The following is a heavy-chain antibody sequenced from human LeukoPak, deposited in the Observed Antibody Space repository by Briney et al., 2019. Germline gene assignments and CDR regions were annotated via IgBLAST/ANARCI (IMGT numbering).Heavy chain of an antibody. Sequence: PSETLSLTCAVSGGSISSGGYSWSWTRQPPGKGLEWIGYIYHSGSTYYNPSLKSRVTISVDRSKNQFSLKLSSVTAADTAVYYCARGDDFDYGVDVWGQGTTVTVSS. CDR3: ARGDDFDYGVDV. CDR1: GGSISSGGYS. D-gene: IGHD3-3*01. CDR2: IYHSGST. V-gene: IGHV4-30-2*01. J-gene: IGHJ6*02.